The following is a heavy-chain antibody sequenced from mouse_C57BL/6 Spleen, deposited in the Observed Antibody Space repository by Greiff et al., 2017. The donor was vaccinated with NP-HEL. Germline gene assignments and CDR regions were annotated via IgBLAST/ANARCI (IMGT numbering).Heavy chain of an antibody. CDR2: IDPANGNT. CDR3: AVYYGYDDWFAY. Sequence: VQLQQSVAELVRPGASVKLSCTASGFNIKNTYMHWVKQRPEQGLEWIGRIDPANGNTKYATKFPGKATITADTSSNTAYLQLSSLTSEDTAIYYCAVYYGYDDWFAYWGQGTLVTVSA. D-gene: IGHD2-2*01. V-gene: IGHV14-3*01. J-gene: IGHJ3*01. CDR1: GFNIKNTY.